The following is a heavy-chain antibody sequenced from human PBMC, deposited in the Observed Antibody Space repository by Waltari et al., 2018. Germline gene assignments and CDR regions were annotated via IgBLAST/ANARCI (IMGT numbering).Heavy chain of an antibody. J-gene: IGHJ4*02. V-gene: IGHV3-13*01. Sequence: VQLVESGGGLVQPGGSLRLSCAASGFTFSSYDMHWVRQATGKGLEWVSAIGTAGDTYYPGSVKGRFTISRENAKNTLYLQMNSRRAEDTAVYYCARLIFGKAVDYWGQGTLVTVSS. CDR2: IGTAGDT. CDR1: GFTFSSYD. CDR3: ARLIFGKAVDY. D-gene: IGHD3-10*01.